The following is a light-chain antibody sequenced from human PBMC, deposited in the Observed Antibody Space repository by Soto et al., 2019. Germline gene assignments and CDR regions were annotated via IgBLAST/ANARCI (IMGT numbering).Light chain of an antibody. V-gene: IGKV3-11*01. CDR1: QSVSSY. CDR2: DAS. CDR3: QQRSNQIT. Sequence: EIVLTQSRATLSLSPGERATLSCRASQSVSSYLAWYQQKPGQAPRLLIYDASNRATGIPARFSGSGSGTDFTLTISSLEPEDFAVYYCQQRSNQITFGQGTRLEIK. J-gene: IGKJ5*01.